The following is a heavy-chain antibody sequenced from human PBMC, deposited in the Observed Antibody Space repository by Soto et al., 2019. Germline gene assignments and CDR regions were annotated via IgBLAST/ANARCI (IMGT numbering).Heavy chain of an antibody. V-gene: IGHV4-39*01. CDR3: ARHLSIAAAGTPFDI. D-gene: IGHD6-13*01. J-gene: IGHJ3*02. CDR2: IYYSGST. CDR1: GGSISSSSYY. Sequence: QLQLQESGPGLVKPSETLSLTCTVSGGSISSSSYYWGWIRQPPGKGLEWIGSIYYSGSTYYNPSRKSRVTISVDTSKNQFSLKLSSVTAADTAVYYCARHLSIAAAGTPFDIWGQGTMVTVSS.